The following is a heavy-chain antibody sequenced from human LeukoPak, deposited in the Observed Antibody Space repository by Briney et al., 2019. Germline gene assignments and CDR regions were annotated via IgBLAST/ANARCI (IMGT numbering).Heavy chain of an antibody. CDR2: IRFDASNY. Sequence: GGSLRLSCAASGFTFSSYSMNWVRQAPGKGLKWVAFIRFDASNYYYTDSVKGRFTISRDNSKNTLYLQMNSLINEDTAVYFCAKDLSGGYHSYYFDFWGQGTPVTVSS. V-gene: IGHV3-30*02. CDR1: GFTFSSYS. J-gene: IGHJ4*02. D-gene: IGHD5-18*01. CDR3: AKDLSGGYHSYYFDF.